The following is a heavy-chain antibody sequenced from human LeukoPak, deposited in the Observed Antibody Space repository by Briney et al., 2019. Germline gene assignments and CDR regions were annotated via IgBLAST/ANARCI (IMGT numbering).Heavy chain of an antibody. Sequence: GGSLKLPCSAPGFTFRSYAMSWVRQAPREGLELVPTISASGSSTYYAGSVKGRFTISRDDSKNTLYLQMNSLRDDDTAVFYCANEKSWGLSPLGYWGQGTLVTVSS. CDR3: ANEKSWGLSPLGY. V-gene: IGHV3-23*01. CDR1: GFTFRSYA. J-gene: IGHJ4*02. D-gene: IGHD1-26*01. CDR2: ISASGSST.